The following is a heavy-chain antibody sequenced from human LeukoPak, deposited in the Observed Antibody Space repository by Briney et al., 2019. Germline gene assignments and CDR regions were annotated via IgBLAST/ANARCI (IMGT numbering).Heavy chain of an antibody. CDR1: GFTVSSNY. J-gene: IGHJ4*02. D-gene: IGHD3-16*01. CDR3: ASSLGGIFDY. Sequence: GGSLRLSCAASGFTVSSNYMSWVRQAPGKGLEWVSVIYSGGSTYYADSVKGRFTISRDNSKNALYLQINSLRAEDTAVYYCASSLGGIFDYWGQGTLVTVSS. CDR2: IYSGGST. V-gene: IGHV3-66*02.